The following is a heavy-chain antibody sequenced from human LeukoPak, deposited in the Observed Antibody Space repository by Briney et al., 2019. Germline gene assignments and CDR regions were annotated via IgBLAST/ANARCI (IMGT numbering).Heavy chain of an antibody. CDR3: AREAPFYCSSTSCRALPFDY. CDR2: IYTSGST. V-gene: IGHV4-61*02. Sequence: PSETLSLTCTVSGYSISSGYYWSWIWQPAGKGLEWIGRIYTSGSTNYNPSLKSRVTISVDTSKNQFSLKLSSVTAADTAVYYCAREAPFYCSSTSCRALPFDYWGQGTLVTVSS. CDR1: GYSISSGYY. D-gene: IGHD2-2*01. J-gene: IGHJ4*02.